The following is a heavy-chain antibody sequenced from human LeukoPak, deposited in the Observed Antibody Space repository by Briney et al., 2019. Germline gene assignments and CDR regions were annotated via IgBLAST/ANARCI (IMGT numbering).Heavy chain of an antibody. D-gene: IGHD3-10*01. CDR3: ARDRYGSGRPWFDP. V-gene: IGHV3-30*04. Sequence: PGRSLRLSCAASGFTFSSYAMHWVRQAPGKGLEWVAVISYDESNKYYADSVKGRFTISRDNSKNTLYLQMNSLRAEDTAVYYCARDRYGSGRPWFDPWGQGTLVTVSS. J-gene: IGHJ5*02. CDR2: ISYDESNK. CDR1: GFTFSSYA.